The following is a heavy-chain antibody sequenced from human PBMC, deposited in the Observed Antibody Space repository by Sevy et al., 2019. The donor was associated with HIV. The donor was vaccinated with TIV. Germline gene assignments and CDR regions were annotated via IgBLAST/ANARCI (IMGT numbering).Heavy chain of an antibody. Sequence: GGSLRLSCAASGFTFSGSAMHWVRQASGKGLEWVGRIRSKANGYATAHAASVKGRFTISRDDSKNTAYLQMNSLKTEDTAVYYCTRHANGSIDYWGQGTLVTVSS. CDR3: TRHANGSIDY. D-gene: IGHD2-15*01. V-gene: IGHV3-73*01. J-gene: IGHJ4*02. CDR2: IRSKANGYAT. CDR1: GFTFSGSA.